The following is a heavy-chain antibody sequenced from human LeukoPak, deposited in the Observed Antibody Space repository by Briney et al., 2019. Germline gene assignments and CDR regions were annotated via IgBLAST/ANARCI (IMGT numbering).Heavy chain of an antibody. CDR2: IYYSGST. Sequence: ASETLSLTCTVSGGSISSYYWSWIRQPPGKGLEWIGYIYYSGSTNYNPSLKSRVTISVDTSKNQFSLKLSSVTAADTAVYYCAGQYYYDSSGLDYWGQGTLVTVSS. J-gene: IGHJ4*02. D-gene: IGHD3-22*01. CDR1: GGSISSYY. CDR3: AGQYYYDSSGLDY. V-gene: IGHV4-59*01.